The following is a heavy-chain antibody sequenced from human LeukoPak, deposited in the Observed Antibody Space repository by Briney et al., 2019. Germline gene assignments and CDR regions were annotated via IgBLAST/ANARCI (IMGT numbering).Heavy chain of an antibody. CDR1: GGTFSSYA. CDR3: ATDVSLGYCSGGSCYLGY. J-gene: IGHJ4*02. Sequence: ASVKVSCKASGGTFSSYAISWVRQAPGQGLEWMGWISAYNGNTNYAQKLQGRVTMTTDTSTSTAYMELRSLRSDDTAVYYCATDVSLGYCSGGSCYLGYWGQGTLVTVSS. D-gene: IGHD2-15*01. V-gene: IGHV1-18*01. CDR2: ISAYNGNT.